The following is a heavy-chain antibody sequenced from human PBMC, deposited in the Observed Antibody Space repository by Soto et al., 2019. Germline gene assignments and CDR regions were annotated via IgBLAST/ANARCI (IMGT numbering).Heavy chain of an antibody. J-gene: IGHJ3*02. CDR2: IYYSGTT. CDR1: GYSISSSNW. Sequence: SETLSLTCAVSGYSISSSNWWGWIRQPPGKGLEWIGYIYYSGTTYYNPSLKSRVTMSVDTSKNQFSLKLSSVTAADTAVYYCVRVLSYDDSESDAFDIWGQGTMVT. D-gene: IGHD3-22*01. CDR3: VRVLSYDDSESDAFDI. V-gene: IGHV4-28*03.